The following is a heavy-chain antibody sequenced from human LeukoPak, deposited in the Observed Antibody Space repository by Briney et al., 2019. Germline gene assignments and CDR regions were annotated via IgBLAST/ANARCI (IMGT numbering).Heavy chain of an antibody. J-gene: IGHJ4*02. Sequence: SETLSLTCTVSGGSISRYYWSWIRQPPGKGLEWIGYIYDSGSTHYNPSLGSRVTIPIDMSKNQFSLKLSSVTAADTAVYYCARHDDLMAGYCFDYWGQGTLVTVSS. CDR2: IYDSGST. CDR1: GGSISRYY. D-gene: IGHD6-19*01. V-gene: IGHV4-59*08. CDR3: ARHDDLMAGYCFDY.